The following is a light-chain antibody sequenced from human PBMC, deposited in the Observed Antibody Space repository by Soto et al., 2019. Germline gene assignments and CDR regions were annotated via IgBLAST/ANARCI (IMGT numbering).Light chain of an antibody. CDR1: QSISSNS. CDR2: GAS. J-gene: IGKJ5*01. CDR3: QQYGSSPRIT. Sequence: EMVLTRSPGTRSLSPEERATLSCIAIQSISSNSLAWYQQKPGQAPRLVIYGASSRATGIPDRFSGSGSGTHFTLTISRLEPEDFALYYCQQYGSSPRITFGQGTRLEIK. V-gene: IGKV3-20*01.